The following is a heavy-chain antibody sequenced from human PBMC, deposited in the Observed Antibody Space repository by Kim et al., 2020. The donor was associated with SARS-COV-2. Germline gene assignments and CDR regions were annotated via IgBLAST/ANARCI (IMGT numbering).Heavy chain of an antibody. D-gene: IGHD5-18*01. J-gene: IGHJ4*02. V-gene: IGHV3-9*01. CDR2: ISWNSGSI. CDR3: AKSDVRYSYCYTYDY. Sequence: GGSLRLSCAASGFTFGDYAMHWVRQAPGKGLEWVSGISWNSGSIGYADSVKGRFTISRDNAKNSLYLQMNSLRAEDTALYYCAKSDVRYSYCYTYDYWGQGTLVTVSS. CDR1: GFTFGDYA.